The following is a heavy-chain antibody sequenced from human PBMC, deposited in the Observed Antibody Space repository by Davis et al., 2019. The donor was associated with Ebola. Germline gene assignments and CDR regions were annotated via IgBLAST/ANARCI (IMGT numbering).Heavy chain of an antibody. CDR3: AGGIRGYGNRVYYYYGMDV. CDR1: GVTFSSYS. V-gene: IGHV3-48*01. D-gene: IGHD5-18*01. Sequence: GGSLRLSCAASGVTFSSYSMNWVRQAPGKGLEWVSYISSSSSTIYYADSVKGRFTISRDNSKHTLYLQMNSLRAEDTAVYYCAGGIRGYGNRVYYYYGMDVWGQGTTVTVSS. CDR2: ISSSSSTI. J-gene: IGHJ6*02.